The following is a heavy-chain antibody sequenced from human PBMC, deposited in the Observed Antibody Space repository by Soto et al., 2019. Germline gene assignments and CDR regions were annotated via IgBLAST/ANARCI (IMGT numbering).Heavy chain of an antibody. D-gene: IGHD3-22*01. V-gene: IGHV1-24*01. CDR1: GYTLTELS. CDR2: FDPEDGET. CDR3: VTDRLRYYDSSGYSYAFDI. J-gene: IGHJ3*02. Sequence: ASVKVSCKVSGYTLTELSMHWVRQAPGKGLEWMGGFDPEDGETIYAQKFQGRVTMTEDTSTDTAYMELSSLRSEDTAVYYCVTDRLRYYDSSGYSYAFDIWGQGTMVTVSS.